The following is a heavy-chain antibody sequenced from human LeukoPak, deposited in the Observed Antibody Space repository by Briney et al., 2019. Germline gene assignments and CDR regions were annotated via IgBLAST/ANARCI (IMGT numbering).Heavy chain of an antibody. CDR1: GFTFSSYA. J-gene: IGHJ4*02. D-gene: IGHD1-26*01. Sequence: GRSLRLSCAASGFTFSSYAMHWVRQAPGKGLEWVAVISYDGSNKYYADSVKGRFTISRDNSKNTLYLQMNSLRAEDTAVYYCAREIGGALHYFDYWGQGTLVTVSS. CDR3: AREIGGALHYFDY. V-gene: IGHV3-30-3*01. CDR2: ISYDGSNK.